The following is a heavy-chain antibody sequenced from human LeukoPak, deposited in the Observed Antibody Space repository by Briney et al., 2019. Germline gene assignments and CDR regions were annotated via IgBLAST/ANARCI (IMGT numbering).Heavy chain of an antibody. Sequence: SVKVSCKASGYTFTGYYMHWVRQAPGQGLEWMGGIIPIFGTANYAQKFQGRVTITADKSTSTAYMELSSLRSEDTAVYYCARTPADCSGGSCFFYNFDYWGQGTLVTVSS. CDR3: ARTPADCSGGSCFFYNFDY. D-gene: IGHD2-15*01. CDR2: IIPIFGTA. J-gene: IGHJ4*02. V-gene: IGHV1-69*06. CDR1: GYTFTGYY.